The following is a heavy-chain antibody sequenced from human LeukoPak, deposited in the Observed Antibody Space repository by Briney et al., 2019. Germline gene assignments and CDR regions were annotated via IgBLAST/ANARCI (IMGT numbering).Heavy chain of an antibody. CDR3: ARGYFDY. Sequence: PSETLSLTCTVSGYSISSGYYWGWIRQPPGKGLEWIGGIYHSGSTYYNPSLKSRVTISVDTSKNQFSLKLSSVTAADTAVYYCARGYFDYWGQGTLVTVSS. CDR1: GYSISSGYY. CDR2: IYHSGST. V-gene: IGHV4-38-2*02. J-gene: IGHJ4*02.